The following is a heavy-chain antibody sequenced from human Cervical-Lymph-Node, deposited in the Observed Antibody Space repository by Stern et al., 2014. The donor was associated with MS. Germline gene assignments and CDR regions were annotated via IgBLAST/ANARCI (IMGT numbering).Heavy chain of an antibody. CDR1: GFIFRNNG. Sequence: EVQLVQSGGGSVQPGESLRLSCVGSGFIFRNNGMSWVRQAPGKGLEWGSGISASGGTTDYADSVKGRFAVSRDNFENTLYLQMSKLRVDDTAVYYCAKDYGGWNHETWGQGMLVIVSS. V-gene: IGHV3-23*04. CDR3: AKDYGGWNHET. CDR2: ISASGGTT. D-gene: IGHD4-23*01. J-gene: IGHJ4*02.